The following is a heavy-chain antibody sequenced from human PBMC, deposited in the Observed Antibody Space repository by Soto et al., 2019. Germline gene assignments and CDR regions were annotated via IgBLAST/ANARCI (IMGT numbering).Heavy chain of an antibody. CDR1: GFTFSNAW. CDR2: IKSKTDGGTT. Sequence: GGSLRLSCAASGFTFSNAWTSWVRQAPGKGLEWVGRIKSKTDGGTTDYAAPVKGRFTISRDDSKNTLYLQMNSLKTEDTAVYYCTTAADFWSGYTRYYYYYYMDVWGKGTTVTVSS. D-gene: IGHD3-3*01. J-gene: IGHJ6*03. V-gene: IGHV3-15*01. CDR3: TTAADFWSGYTRYYYYYYMDV.